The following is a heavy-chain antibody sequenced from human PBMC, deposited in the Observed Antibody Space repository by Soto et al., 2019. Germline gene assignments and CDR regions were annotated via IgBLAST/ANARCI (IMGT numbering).Heavy chain of an antibody. J-gene: IGHJ6*02. V-gene: IGHV3-23*01. CDR3: ARYIPGVHYYGMDV. CDR2: IGESGTPT. Sequence: EVQLLESGGGLVQPGGSLRLSCAASGFTFSSYAMKWVRQAPGKGLEWVSLIGESGTPTYYADSVKGRFTISRDNSGNTLFLEMYSMSAEDTAVYYGARYIPGVHYYGMDVWGQGTTVTVSS. D-gene: IGHD2-2*01. CDR1: GFTFSSYA.